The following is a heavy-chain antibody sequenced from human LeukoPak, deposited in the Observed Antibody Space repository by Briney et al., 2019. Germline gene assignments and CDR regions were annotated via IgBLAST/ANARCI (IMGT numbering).Heavy chain of an antibody. CDR2: IYYSGST. J-gene: IGHJ3*02. CDR1: GGSLSSYY. D-gene: IGHD4-11*01. V-gene: IGHV4-59*01. Sequence: SETLSLTCTVSGGSLSSYYWSWIRQPPGKGLECIGDIYYSGSTNYNPSLKSRVTISVDTSKNRFSLKLSSVTAADTAVYYCARLTTADAFGIWGQGTMGTVSS. CDR3: ARLTTADAFGI.